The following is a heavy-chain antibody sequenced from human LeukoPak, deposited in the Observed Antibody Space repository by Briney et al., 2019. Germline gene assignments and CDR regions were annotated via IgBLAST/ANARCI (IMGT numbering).Heavy chain of an antibody. CDR3: ARGPYYDGSGYDFDY. J-gene: IGHJ4*02. D-gene: IGHD3-22*01. CDR1: GFTFSYYP. Sequence: GGSLRLSCSASGFTFSYYPMHWVRQAPGKGLEWVATISYAGSKIYYADSAKGRFTISRDNSKNTLYLQMNSLRTEDTAVYYCARGPYYDGSGYDFDYWGQGTLVPVSS. CDR2: ISYAGSKI. V-gene: IGHV3-30-3*01.